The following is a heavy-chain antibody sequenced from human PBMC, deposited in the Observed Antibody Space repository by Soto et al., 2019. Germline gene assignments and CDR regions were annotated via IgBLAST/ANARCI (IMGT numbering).Heavy chain of an antibody. CDR2: ISYDGSNK. CDR1: GFTFSSYG. J-gene: IGHJ6*02. Sequence: PGGSLRLSCAASGFTFSSYGMHWVRQAPGKGLEWVAVISYDGSNKYYADSVKGRFTISRDNSKNTLYLQMNSLRAEDTAVYYCAKDSIGAYDILTGYYMVYYYYGMEVWGQGTTVPVSS. D-gene: IGHD3-9*01. CDR3: AKDSIGAYDILTGYYMVYYYYGMEV. V-gene: IGHV3-30*18.